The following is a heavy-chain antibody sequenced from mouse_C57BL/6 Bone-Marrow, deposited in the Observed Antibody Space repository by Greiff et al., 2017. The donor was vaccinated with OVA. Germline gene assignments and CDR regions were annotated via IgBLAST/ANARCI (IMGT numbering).Heavy chain of an antibody. J-gene: IGHJ2*01. Sequence: EVKLEESGPGLVKPSQSLSLTCSVTGYSITSGYYWNWIRQFPGNKLEWMGYISYDGSNNYNPSLKNRISITRDTSKNQCFLKLNSVTTEDTATYYCARREWVFDYWGQGTTLTVSS. V-gene: IGHV3-6*01. CDR3: ARREWVFDY. CDR1: GYSITSGYY. CDR2: ISYDGSN.